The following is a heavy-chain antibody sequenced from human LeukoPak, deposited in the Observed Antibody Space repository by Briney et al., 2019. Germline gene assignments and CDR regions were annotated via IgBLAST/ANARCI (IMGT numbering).Heavy chain of an antibody. D-gene: IGHD7-27*01. V-gene: IGHV1-8*02. Sequence: ASVKVSCKASGYTFKNYDINWVRQATGQGLEWMGWMNPNSGNTGFAQKFQDRVSMTRDTSINTAYMELTSLRSGDTAVYYCVRGPPNWGFDYWGQGTLVTVSS. CDR2: MNPNSGNT. J-gene: IGHJ4*02. CDR3: VRGPPNWGFDY. CDR1: GYTFKNYD.